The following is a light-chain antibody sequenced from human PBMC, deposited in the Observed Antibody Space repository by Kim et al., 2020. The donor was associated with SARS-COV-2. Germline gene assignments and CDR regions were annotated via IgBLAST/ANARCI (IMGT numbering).Light chain of an antibody. J-gene: IGKJ2*01. CDR1: QSISSY. V-gene: IGKV1-39*01. CDR3: QQNYSTPYT. CDR2: AAS. Sequence: DIQMTQSPSSLSASVGDRVTITCRASQSISSYLNWYQQKPGKAPKLLIYAASSLQSGVPSRFSGSGSGTDFTLTISSLQPEDFATYYCQQNYSTPYTFGQGTKLE.